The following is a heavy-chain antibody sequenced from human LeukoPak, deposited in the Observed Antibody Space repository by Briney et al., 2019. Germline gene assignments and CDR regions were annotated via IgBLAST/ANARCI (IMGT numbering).Heavy chain of an antibody. D-gene: IGHD3-10*01. CDR2: IYYSGST. J-gene: IGHJ4*02. CDR1: GGSISSYY. Sequence: PSETLSLTCTVSGGSISSYYWSWIRQPPGKGLEWIGYIYYSGSTNYNPSLKSRVTISVDTSKNQFSLKLSSVTAADTAVYYCARRGRRLARSDYYGSGSYRDGGDYWGQGTLVTVSS. CDR3: ARRGRRLARSDYYGSGSYRDGGDY. V-gene: IGHV4-59*12.